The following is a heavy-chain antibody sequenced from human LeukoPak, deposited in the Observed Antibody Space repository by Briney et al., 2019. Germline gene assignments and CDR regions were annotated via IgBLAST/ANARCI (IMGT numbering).Heavy chain of an antibody. CDR2: IYYSGST. CDR1: GGSISSYY. J-gene: IGHJ4*02. Sequence: SETLSLTCTVSGGSISSYYWSWIRQPAGKGLEWIGYIYYSGSTNYNPSLKSRVTISVDTSKNQFSLKLSSVTAADTAVYYCARLIKYSSSWYVNYWGQGTLVTVSS. D-gene: IGHD6-13*01. CDR3: ARLIKYSSSWYVNY. V-gene: IGHV4-59*08.